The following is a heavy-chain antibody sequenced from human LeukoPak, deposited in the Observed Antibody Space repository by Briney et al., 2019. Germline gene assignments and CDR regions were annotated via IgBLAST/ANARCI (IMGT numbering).Heavy chain of an antibody. CDR3: ARGITMVRGAENWFDP. Sequence: PGGSLRLSCAASGFXVSSNYMSWVRQAPGKGLEWVSVIYSGGSTYYADSVKGRFTISRDNSKNTLYLQMNSLRAEDTAVYYCARGITMVRGAENWFDPWGQGTLVTVSS. D-gene: IGHD3-10*01. J-gene: IGHJ5*02. CDR1: GFXVSSNY. V-gene: IGHV3-53*01. CDR2: IYSGGST.